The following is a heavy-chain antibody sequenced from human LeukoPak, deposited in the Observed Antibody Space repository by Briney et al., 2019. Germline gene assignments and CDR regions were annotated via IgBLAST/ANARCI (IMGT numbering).Heavy chain of an antibody. Sequence: PGGSLRLSCAGSGFTFSSYSMNWVRQAPGKGLEWVSYISGTSTNIYYADSVKGRFTISRDNSKNTLYLQMSSLRGEDTAVYYCVQRTAVAGTFVEYFQNWGRGTLVTVSS. J-gene: IGHJ1*01. CDR2: ISGTSTNI. V-gene: IGHV3-48*01. CDR3: VQRTAVAGTFVEYFQN. CDR1: GFTFSSYS. D-gene: IGHD6-13*01.